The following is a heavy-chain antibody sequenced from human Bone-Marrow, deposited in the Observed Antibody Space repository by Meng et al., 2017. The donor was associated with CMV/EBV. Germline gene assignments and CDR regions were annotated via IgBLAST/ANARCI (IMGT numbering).Heavy chain of an antibody. CDR3: ARDSERTYSSSWYRSYYYYYYGMDV. J-gene: IGHJ6*02. CDR2: INSDGSST. CDR1: GFTFSSYW. V-gene: IGHV3-74*01. Sequence: GGSLRLSCAASGFTFSSYWMHWVRQAPGKGLVWVSRINSDGSSTSYADSVKGRFTISRDNAKNSLYLQMNSLRAEDTAVYYCARDSERTYSSSWYRSYYYYYYGMDVWGQGTTVTVSS. D-gene: IGHD6-13*01.